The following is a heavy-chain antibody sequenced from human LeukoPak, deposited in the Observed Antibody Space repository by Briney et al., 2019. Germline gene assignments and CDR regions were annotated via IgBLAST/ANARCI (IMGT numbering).Heavy chain of an antibody. J-gene: IGHJ6*03. D-gene: IGHD4-17*01. CDR2: INPNSGGT. V-gene: IGHV1-2*02. CDR3: ARSLGYGDYAIYYYYYMDV. Sequence: GASVKVSCKASGYTFTGYYMHWVRQAPGQGLEWMGWINPNSGGTNYAQKFQGRVTMTRDTSISTAYMELSRLRSDDTAVYYCARSLGYGDYAIYYYYYMDVWGKGTTVTISS. CDR1: GYTFTGYY.